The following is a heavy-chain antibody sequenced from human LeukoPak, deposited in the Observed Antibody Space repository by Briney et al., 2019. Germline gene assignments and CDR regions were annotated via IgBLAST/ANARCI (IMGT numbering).Heavy chain of an antibody. Sequence: ASVNVSCKASGYTFTSYGVSWVRQAPGQGLEWMGWISTYTGDTNYAQKLQGRLTMTTDTSASTAFMELRSLTSDDTAVYYCTRATIPAAGIDYWGQGTLVIVSS. J-gene: IGHJ4*02. CDR2: ISTYTGDT. D-gene: IGHD6-13*01. CDR3: TRATIPAAGIDY. V-gene: IGHV1-18*01. CDR1: GYTFTSYG.